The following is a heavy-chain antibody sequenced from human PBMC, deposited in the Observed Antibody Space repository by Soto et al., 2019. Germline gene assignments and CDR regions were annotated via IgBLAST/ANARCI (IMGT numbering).Heavy chain of an antibody. D-gene: IGHD5-18*01. CDR2: GYHGGNT. CDR3: ARHLSGYGYLYFEY. V-gene: IGHV4-39*01. CDR1: GGSISSNSYY. Sequence: QLQLQESGPGLVKPSETQSLTCTVSGGSISSNSYYWAWLRQPPGKGLEWIGSGYHGGNTYYNPSSKSRITIAVATTTNQFSLKFNTVTAADTDVYYCARHLSGYGYLYFEYWGQGILVTVSS. J-gene: IGHJ4*02.